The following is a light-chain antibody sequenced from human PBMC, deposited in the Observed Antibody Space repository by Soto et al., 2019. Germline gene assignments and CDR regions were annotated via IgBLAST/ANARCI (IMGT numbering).Light chain of an antibody. Sequence: EIVLTQSPATLSLSPGERATLSCRASQSVTTCLAWYQQKPGQAPRLVMYDVSNRAAGIPGRFSGSGSGTDITLTISSLEPEDFAVYYCQQRSKWPITFGQGTRLEIK. J-gene: IGKJ5*01. CDR2: DVS. CDR3: QQRSKWPIT. CDR1: QSVTTC. V-gene: IGKV3-11*01.